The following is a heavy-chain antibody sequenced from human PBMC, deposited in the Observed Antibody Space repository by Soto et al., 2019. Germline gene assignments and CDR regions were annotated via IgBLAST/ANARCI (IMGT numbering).Heavy chain of an antibody. CDR3: AGRIAPAGVEY. J-gene: IGHJ1*01. Sequence: CIIKAPGKGLEWVSSISSSSSYIYYADSVKGRFTISRDNAKNSLYLQMNSLRAVDFVVSYCAGRIAPAGVEY. D-gene: IGHD6-13*01. CDR2: ISSSSSYI. V-gene: IGHV3-21*01.